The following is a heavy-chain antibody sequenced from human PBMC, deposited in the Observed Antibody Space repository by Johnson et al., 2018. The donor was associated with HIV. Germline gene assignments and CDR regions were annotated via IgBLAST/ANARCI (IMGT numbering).Heavy chain of an antibody. CDR2: ISTSGTTI. V-gene: IGHV3-11*04. Sequence: QVQLVESGGGLVKPGGSLRLSCAASGFTFRDYYLSWIRQAPGKGLAWVSYISTSGTTIYYADSVKGRFRLPMDHTKNSLYLHIHSLRVEDTAVYYCARDGLHQLIDYGDYADRVWAVGATTAFDIWGQGTMVTVSS. CDR1: GFTFRDYY. CDR3: ARDGLHQLIDYGDYADRVWAVGATTAFDI. J-gene: IGHJ3*02. D-gene: IGHD4-17*01.